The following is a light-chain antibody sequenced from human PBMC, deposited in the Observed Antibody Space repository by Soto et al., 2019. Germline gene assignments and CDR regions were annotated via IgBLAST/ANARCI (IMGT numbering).Light chain of an antibody. CDR3: QQYTGPPTT. CDR1: QSVSSN. J-gene: IGKJ5*01. Sequence: EIVMTQSPATLSVTPGERATLSCRASQSVSSNLAWYQQKPGQAPRLLIYDTSTRAAGIAARFSGSGSGTDFTLTITRLEPEDSAVYFCQQYTGPPTTFGQGTRLEIK. V-gene: IGKV3-15*01. CDR2: DTS.